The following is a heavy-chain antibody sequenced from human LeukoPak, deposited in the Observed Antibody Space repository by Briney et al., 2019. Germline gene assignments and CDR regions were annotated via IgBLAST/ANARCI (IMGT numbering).Heavy chain of an antibody. Sequence: GGSLRLSCAASGFTLSSYSMNWVRQAPGKGLEWVSSISSSSSYIYYADSVKGRFTISRDNAKNSLYLQMNSLRAEDTAVYYCARDPPRYYYDSSGSLDYWGQGTLVTVSS. CDR1: GFTLSSYS. CDR2: ISSSSSYI. D-gene: IGHD3-22*01. CDR3: ARDPPRYYYDSSGSLDY. J-gene: IGHJ4*02. V-gene: IGHV3-21*01.